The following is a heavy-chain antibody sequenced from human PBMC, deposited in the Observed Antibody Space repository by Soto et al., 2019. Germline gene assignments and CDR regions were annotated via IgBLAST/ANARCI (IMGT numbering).Heavy chain of an antibody. CDR1: GYTFPSYD. D-gene: IGHD1-1*01. J-gene: IGHJ4*02. CDR2: MNPNTGNS. CDR3: ARRAETNGWNGFGADKYYFDF. Sequence: GASVKVSCKASGYTFPSYDIYWVRQATGQGLEWMGWMNPNTGNSGYAQKFQGRVTMTSDTSISTAHMELSSLRSDDTAVYYSARRAETNGWNGFGADKYYFDFWGQGTLVTVSS. V-gene: IGHV1-8*01.